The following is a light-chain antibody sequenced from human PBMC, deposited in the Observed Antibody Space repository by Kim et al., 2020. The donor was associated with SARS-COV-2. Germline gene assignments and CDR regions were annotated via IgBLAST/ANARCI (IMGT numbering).Light chain of an antibody. V-gene: IGKV1-27*01. Sequence: AAVGDRVTITCRASQDIAKALAWYQQKPGKVPKLLIYAASTLQSGVPSRFSGSGSGTQFTLTIGSLQTEDVATYYCQKYNSAPWTFGPGTKVDIK. J-gene: IGKJ1*01. CDR2: AAS. CDR1: QDIAKA. CDR3: QKYNSAPWT.